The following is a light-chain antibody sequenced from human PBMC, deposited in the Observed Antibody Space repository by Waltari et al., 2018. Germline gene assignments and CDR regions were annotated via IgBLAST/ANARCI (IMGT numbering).Light chain of an antibody. CDR1: DIRDKT. J-gene: IGLJ2*01. CDR2: DDT. V-gene: IGLV3-21*03. Sequence: YELTQPPSVSVAPGKTAKISRGGHDIRDKTVHRYQQKPGQAPVLVIYDDTVRPSGIPKRISGSDTATLTIARVEAGDEAVYYCQVWDGDADHPVFGGGTKLTVL. CDR3: QVWDGDADHPV.